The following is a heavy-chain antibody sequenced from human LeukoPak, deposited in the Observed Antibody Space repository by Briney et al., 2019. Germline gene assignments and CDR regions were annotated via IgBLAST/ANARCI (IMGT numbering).Heavy chain of an antibody. D-gene: IGHD5-18*01. CDR2: MNPNSGNT. CDR1: GYTFTGYY. J-gene: IGHJ4*02. V-gene: IGHV1-8*03. CDR3: AKGSGYSYGRCDY. Sequence: ASVKVSCKASGYTFTGYYMHWVRQAPGQGLEWMGWMNPNSGNTGYAQKFQGRVTITRNTSISTAYMELNSLRAEDTAVYYCAKGSGYSYGRCDYWGQGTLVTVSS.